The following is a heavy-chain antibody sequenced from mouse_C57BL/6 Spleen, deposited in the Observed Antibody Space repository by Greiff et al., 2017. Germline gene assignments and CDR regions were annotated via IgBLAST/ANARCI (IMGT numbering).Heavy chain of an antibody. CDR1: GYTFTEYT. J-gene: IGHJ2*01. Sequence: QVQLQQSGAELVKPGASVKLSCKASGYTFTEYTIHWVKQRSGQGLEWIGWFYPGSGSIKYNENFKDKATLTADKSSSTVYMELSRLTSEDSAVYFCARHEETYDGYPYYFDYWGQGTTLTVSS. CDR3: ARHEETYDGYPYYFDY. D-gene: IGHD2-3*01. V-gene: IGHV1-62-2*01. CDR2: FYPGSGSI.